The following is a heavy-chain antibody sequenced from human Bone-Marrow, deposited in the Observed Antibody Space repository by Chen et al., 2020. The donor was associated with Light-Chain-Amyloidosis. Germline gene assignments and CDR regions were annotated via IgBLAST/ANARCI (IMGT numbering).Heavy chain of an antibody. Sequence: EVQRVESGGGWVQPGGSLRLYCSASGFTCSDYWMSWVRQAPVKGLEWVAILTQDTREKYYVDSVTGPFTISRDNAKDSLYLQMSSLRAEDTAMYYCARHIVCGAPDYWGQGTLVTVSS. V-gene: IGHV3-7*03. CDR1: GFTCSDYW. D-gene: IGHD2-21*01. CDR2: LTQDTREK. J-gene: IGHJ4*02. CDR3: ARHIVCGAPDY.